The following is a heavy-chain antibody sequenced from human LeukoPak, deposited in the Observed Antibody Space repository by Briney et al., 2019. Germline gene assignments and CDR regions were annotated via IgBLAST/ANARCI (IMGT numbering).Heavy chain of an antibody. CDR1: GITFGSYW. J-gene: IGHJ4*02. V-gene: IGHV3-7*05. Sequence: GGSLRLSCAASGITFGSYWMTWVRQAPGKGLECVANIKPDGSEEHYADSVEGRFTISRDNAKNSLFLEMNSLRAEDTAVYYCARGRMAVAGSYEYWGQGTLVTVSS. CDR2: IKPDGSEE. CDR3: ARGRMAVAGSYEY. D-gene: IGHD6-19*01.